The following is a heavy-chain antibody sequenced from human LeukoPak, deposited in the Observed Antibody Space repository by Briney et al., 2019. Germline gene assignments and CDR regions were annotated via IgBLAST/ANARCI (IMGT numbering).Heavy chain of an antibody. V-gene: IGHV1-24*01. D-gene: IGHD2-2*01. CDR2: FDPEDGET. J-gene: IGHJ3*02. CDR3: ATEYCSSTSCYVWNAFDI. CDR1: GYTLTELS. Sequence: GASVKASCKVSGYTLTELSMHWVRQAPGKGLEWMGGFDPEDGETIYAQKFQGRVTMTEDTSTDTAYMELSSLRSEDTAVYYCATEYCSSTSCYVWNAFDIWGQGTMVTVSS.